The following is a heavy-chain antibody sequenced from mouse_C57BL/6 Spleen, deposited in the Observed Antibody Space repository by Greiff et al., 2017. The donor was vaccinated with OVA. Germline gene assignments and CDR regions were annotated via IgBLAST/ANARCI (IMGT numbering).Heavy chain of an antibody. V-gene: IGHV1-18*01. CDR2: INPNNGGT. CDR3: ARRGKLTGYAMDY. D-gene: IGHD4-1*01. J-gene: IGHJ4*01. Sequence: VQLQQSGPELVKPGASVKIPCKASGYTFTDYNMDWVKQSHGKSLEWIGDINPNNGGTIYNQKFKGKATLTVDKSSSTAYMELRSLTSEDTAVYYGARRGKLTGYAMDYWGQGTSVTVSS. CDR1: GYTFTDYN.